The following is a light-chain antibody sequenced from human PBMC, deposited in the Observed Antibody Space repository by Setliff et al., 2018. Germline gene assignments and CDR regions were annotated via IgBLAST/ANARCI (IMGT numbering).Light chain of an antibody. CDR3: GSYTSINTLLYI. J-gene: IGLJ1*01. CDR1: SSNIGSNT. CDR2: SNN. V-gene: IGLV1-44*01. Sequence: QSVLTQPPSASGTPGQRVTISCSGSSSNIGSNTVNWYQQLPGTAPKLLIYSNNQRPSGVPDRFSGSKSGTSASLAISGLQSEDEADYYCGSYTSINTLLYIFGTGTKVTVL.